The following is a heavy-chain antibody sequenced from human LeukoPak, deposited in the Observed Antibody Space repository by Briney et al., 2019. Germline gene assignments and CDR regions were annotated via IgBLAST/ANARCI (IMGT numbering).Heavy chain of an antibody. V-gene: IGHV3-23*01. CDR1: GFTFSSYA. D-gene: IGHD2-2*02. CDR2: ISGSGGST. CDR3: AKDIVVVPAAISGPNWFDP. J-gene: IGHJ5*02. Sequence: GGSLRLSCAASGFTFSSYAMSWVRQAPGKGLEWVSAISGSGGSTYYADSVKGRFTISRDNSKNTLYLQMNSLRAEDTAVYYCAKDIVVVPAAISGPNWFDPWGQGTLVTVSS.